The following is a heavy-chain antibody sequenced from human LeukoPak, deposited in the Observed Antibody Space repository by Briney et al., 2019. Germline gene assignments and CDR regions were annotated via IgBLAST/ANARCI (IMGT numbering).Heavy chain of an antibody. CDR3: ARAFFNSGFDY. CDR2: INPNSGGT. Sequence: ASVKVSFKASGYTFTVYYVHWLRQAPGQGLTWVGWINPNSGGTDYAQQYQGRVTLTRDTSISTAYMELSSLTSDDSAVYYCARAFFNSGFDYWGQGTLVTVSS. V-gene: IGHV1-2*02. J-gene: IGHJ4*02. CDR1: GYTFTVYY. D-gene: IGHD3-3*02.